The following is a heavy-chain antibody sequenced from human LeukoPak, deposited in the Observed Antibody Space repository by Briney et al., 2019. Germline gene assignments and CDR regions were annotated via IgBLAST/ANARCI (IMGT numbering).Heavy chain of an antibody. CDR3: ARQLTIVRGAGGWFDR. CDR2: IYPGDSDT. CDR1: GFLFTNSW. Sequence: GESLEISCKCSGFLFTNSWIGWVRQLPGKGLEWMGIIYPGDSDTRYSPSFQGQVTISADKSIGTAYLQWSSLKASDTAIYYCARQLTIVRGAGGWFDRWGQGTLVTVSS. V-gene: IGHV5-51*01. D-gene: IGHD3-10*01. J-gene: IGHJ5*02.